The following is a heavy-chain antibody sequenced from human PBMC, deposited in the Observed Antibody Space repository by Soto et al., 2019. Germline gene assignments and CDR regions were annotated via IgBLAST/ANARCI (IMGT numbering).Heavy chain of an antibody. CDR3: AKDDFTDRGNDYFDY. J-gene: IGHJ4*02. CDR2: IWYDGSNK. Sequence: SLRLSCAESGFTFSRYGMNWVRQAPFKGLEWVAVIWYDGSNKYYADSVKGRFTISRDNSKNTLYLQLNSLRFEDTAVYYCAKDDFTDRGNDYFDYWGPGTLLTVSS. CDR1: GFTFSRYG. V-gene: IGHV3-33*06. D-gene: IGHD2-15*01.